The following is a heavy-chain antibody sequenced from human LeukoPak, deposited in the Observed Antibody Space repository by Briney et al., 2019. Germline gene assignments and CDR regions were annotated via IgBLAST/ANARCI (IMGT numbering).Heavy chain of an antibody. CDR2: IYYSGST. CDR3: AREVRGEVYDILTGYSSNDY. J-gene: IGHJ4*02. CDR1: GGSISSYY. D-gene: IGHD3-9*01. V-gene: IGHV4-4*08. Sequence: PSETLSLTCTVSGGSISSYYWSWIRQPPGKGLEWIGYIYYSGSTNYNPSLKSRVTISVDTSKNQFSPKLSSVTAADTAVYYCAREVRGEVYDILTGYSSNDYWGQGTLVTVSS.